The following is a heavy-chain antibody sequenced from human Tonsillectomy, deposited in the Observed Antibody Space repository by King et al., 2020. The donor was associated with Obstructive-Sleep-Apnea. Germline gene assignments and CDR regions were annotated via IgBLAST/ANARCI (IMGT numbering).Heavy chain of an antibody. CDR3: ARGGRYCSSTSCYARGYWYFDL. CDR2: IYYSVST. J-gene: IGHJ2*01. V-gene: IGHV4-59*01. D-gene: IGHD2-2*01. CDR1: GGSISTYY. Sequence: VQLQESGPGLVKPSETLSLTCTVSGGSISTYYWSWIRQPPGKGLEWIGDIYYSVSTNYNPSLKSRVTISVDTSKNQFSLKLSSVTAADTAVYYCARGGRYCSSTSCYARGYWYFDLWGRGTLVTVSS.